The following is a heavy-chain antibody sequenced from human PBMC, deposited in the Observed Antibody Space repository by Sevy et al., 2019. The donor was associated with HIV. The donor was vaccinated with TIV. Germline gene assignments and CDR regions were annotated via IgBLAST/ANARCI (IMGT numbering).Heavy chain of an antibody. CDR2: IKSKTDGGTI. Sequence: GGYLRLSCAASGFTFSSAWMSWVRLAPGKGLEWVGRIKSKTDGGTIDYAAPVKGRFTISREDSKNTLYLQMNSLKTEDTAVYYCITDPGYRGYDEEVIYYYYYGMDVWGHGTTVTVSS. CDR1: GFTFSSAW. J-gene: IGHJ6*02. D-gene: IGHD5-12*01. V-gene: IGHV3-15*01. CDR3: ITDPGYRGYDEEVIYYYYYGMDV.